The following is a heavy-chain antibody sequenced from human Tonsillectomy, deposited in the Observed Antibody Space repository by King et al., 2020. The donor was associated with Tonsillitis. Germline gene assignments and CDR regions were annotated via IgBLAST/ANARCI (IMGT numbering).Heavy chain of an antibody. CDR3: AKDSRTVTTWVGPRDWFDP. CDR2: ITGTGGNT. J-gene: IGHJ5*02. CDR1: GFTFSSYA. V-gene: IGHV3-23*04. Sequence: VQLVESGGGLVQPGGSLRLSCATSGFTFSSYAMSWVRQAPGKGLEWVAAITGTGGNTFYADSVKGRFTISRDNSKNTLYLQMNSLRGEDTAVYYCAKDSRTVTTWVGPRDWFDPWGQGTLVTVSS. D-gene: IGHD4-17*01.